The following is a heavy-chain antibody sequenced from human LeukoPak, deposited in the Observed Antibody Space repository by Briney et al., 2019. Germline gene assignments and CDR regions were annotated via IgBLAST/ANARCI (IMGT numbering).Heavy chain of an antibody. Sequence: PGGSLRLSCAASGFTFSSYGMHWVRQAPGKGLEWVAVIWYDGSNKYYADSVKGRFTISRDNSKSTLYLQMNSLRAEDTAVYYCARRRIAAAGPNDYWGQGTLVTVSS. CDR3: ARRRIAAAGPNDY. CDR1: GFTFSSYG. V-gene: IGHV3-33*01. D-gene: IGHD6-13*01. J-gene: IGHJ4*02. CDR2: IWYDGSNK.